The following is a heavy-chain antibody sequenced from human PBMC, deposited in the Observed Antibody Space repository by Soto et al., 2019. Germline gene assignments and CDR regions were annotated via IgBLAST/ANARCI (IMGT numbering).Heavy chain of an antibody. CDR1: GGTFSSYA. V-gene: IGHV1-69*06. D-gene: IGHD3-10*01. CDR3: ARVPYYYGSGSYYNGFDY. J-gene: IGHJ4*02. CDR2: IIPIFGTA. Sequence: GASVQVSCKASGGTFSSYAISWVRQAPGQGLEWMGGIIPIFGTANYAQKFQGRVTITADKSTGTAYMELSSLRSEDTAVYYCARVPYYYGSGSYYNGFDYWGQGTLVGVSS.